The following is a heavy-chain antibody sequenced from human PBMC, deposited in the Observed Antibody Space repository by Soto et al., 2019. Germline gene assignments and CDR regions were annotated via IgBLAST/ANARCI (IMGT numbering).Heavy chain of an antibody. V-gene: IGHV2-70*01. CDR3: ARERYYDILTGPHYYYYYGMDV. CDR2: IDWDDDK. CDR1: GFSLSTSGMC. Sequence: GSGPTLVNPTQTLTLTCTFSGFSLSTSGMCVSWIRQPPGKALEWLALIDWDDDKYYSTSLKTRLTISKDTSKNQVVLTMTNMDPVDTATYYCARERYYDILTGPHYYYYYGMDVWGQGTTVTVSS. J-gene: IGHJ6*02. D-gene: IGHD3-9*01.